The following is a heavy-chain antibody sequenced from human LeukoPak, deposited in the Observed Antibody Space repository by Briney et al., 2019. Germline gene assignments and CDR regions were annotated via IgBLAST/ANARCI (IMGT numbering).Heavy chain of an antibody. V-gene: IGHV3-21*04. D-gene: IGHD3-16*02. Sequence: GGSLRLSCAAPGITFSNYNMNWVRQAPGKGLEWISSITSSSSYTFYADSVKGRFTISRDNAKNSLYLQMNSLRAEDTAVYYCAKDSQRIMITFGGVIVNDYWGQGTLVTVSS. CDR1: GITFSNYN. CDR3: AKDSQRIMITFGGVIVNDY. J-gene: IGHJ4*02. CDR2: ITSSSSYT.